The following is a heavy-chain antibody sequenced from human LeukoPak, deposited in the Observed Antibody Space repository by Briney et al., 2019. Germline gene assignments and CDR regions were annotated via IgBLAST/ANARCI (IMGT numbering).Heavy chain of an antibody. CDR2: FDPEDGET. J-gene: IGHJ4*02. Sequence: ASVKVSCKVSGYTLTELSMHWVRQAPGKGLEWMGGFDPEDGETIYAQKFQGRVTMTEDTSTDTAYMELSSLRSEDTAVYYCATDPTRGYSYGFLWYWGQGTLVTASS. CDR3: ATDPTRGYSYGFLWY. CDR1: GYTLTELS. D-gene: IGHD5-18*01. V-gene: IGHV1-24*01.